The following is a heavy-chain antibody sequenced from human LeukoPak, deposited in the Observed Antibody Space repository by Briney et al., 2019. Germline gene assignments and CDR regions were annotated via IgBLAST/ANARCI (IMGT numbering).Heavy chain of an antibody. V-gene: IGHV3-21*01. CDR1: GFTFSSYS. CDR3: ARAGLDSGSYFTDY. Sequence: PGGSLRLSCAVSGFTFSSYSMNWVRQAPGKGLEWVSSISSSSRYIYYADSVKGRFTISRDNAKNSLYLQMNSLRAGDTAVYYCARAGLDSGSYFTDYWGQGTLVTVSS. CDR2: ISSSSRYI. J-gene: IGHJ4*02. D-gene: IGHD1-26*01.